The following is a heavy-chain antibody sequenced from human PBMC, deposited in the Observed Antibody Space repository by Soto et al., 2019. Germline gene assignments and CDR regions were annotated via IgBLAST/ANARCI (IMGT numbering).Heavy chain of an antibody. V-gene: IGHV4-39*01. CDR3: ARHKSGSDWLDP. CDR1: GGSISDISYC. J-gene: IGHJ5*02. CDR2: MFYSGAT. Sequence: SETLSLTCTVSGGSISDISYCWGWIRQPPGKGLQWIGCMFYSGATYYNPSLKNRVTLSVDTSNNEFSLKLVSVTAPDTAVYYCARHKSGSDWLDPWGQGXLVTVSS. D-gene: IGHD2-15*01.